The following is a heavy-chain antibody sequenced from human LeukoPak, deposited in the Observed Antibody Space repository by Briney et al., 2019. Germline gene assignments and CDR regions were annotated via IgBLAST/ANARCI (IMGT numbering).Heavy chain of an antibody. D-gene: IGHD3-3*01. CDR1: GYTFTSYD. CDR3: ARDLTYEADY. V-gene: IGHV1-2*02. Sequence: ASVKVSCKASGYTFTSYDINWVRQATGQGLEWMGWMNPNSGGTNYAQKFQGRVTMTRDTSISTAYMELSRLRSDDTAVYYCARDLTYEADYWGQGTLVTVSS. J-gene: IGHJ4*02. CDR2: MNPNSGGT.